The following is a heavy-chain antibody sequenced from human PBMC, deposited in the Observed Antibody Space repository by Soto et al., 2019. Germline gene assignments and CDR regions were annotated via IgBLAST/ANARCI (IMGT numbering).Heavy chain of an antibody. CDR3: ARGTSLGYYSYGMDV. V-gene: IGHV3-48*02. D-gene: IGHD3-10*01. CDR2: ISGSSETK. Sequence: EIQLVESGGGLAQPGRSLRLSCAASGFSLSSHSVNWVRQAPGKGLEWISYISGSSETKYNADSVKGRFTTSRDNVKNEVYLQMNSLRDEDTALYYCARGTSLGYYSYGMDVWGQGTTVTVSS. CDR1: GFSLSSHS. J-gene: IGHJ6*02.